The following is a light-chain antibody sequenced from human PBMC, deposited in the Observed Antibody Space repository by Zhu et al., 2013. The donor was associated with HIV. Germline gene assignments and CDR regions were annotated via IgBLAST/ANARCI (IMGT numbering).Light chain of an antibody. J-gene: IGKJ2*03. CDR3: QQYNIYSPS. V-gene: IGKV1-5*03. CDR1: QSISRW. Sequence: DIQMTQSPSSVSAAVRDRVTITCRASQSISRWLVWYQQKPGRAPKLLIYKASTLEIGVPARFSGSGSGTEFTLTISSLQPDDFATYHCQQYNIYSPSFGQGTKVEIK. CDR2: KAS.